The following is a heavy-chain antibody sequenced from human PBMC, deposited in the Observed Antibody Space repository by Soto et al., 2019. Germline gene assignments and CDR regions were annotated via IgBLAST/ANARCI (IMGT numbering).Heavy chain of an antibody. D-gene: IGHD6-19*01. J-gene: IGHJ5*02. CDR3: AGGGGAVAGT. Sequence: QVQLVQSGAEVKKPGSSVKVSCKASGGTFSSYTISWVRQAPGQGLEWMGRIIPILGIANYAQKFQGRVTITADKSTGTAYMEGGSLGSEGTAVYFCAGGGGAVAGTWGQGTLVTVSS. CDR2: IIPILGIA. V-gene: IGHV1-69*02. CDR1: GGTFSSYT.